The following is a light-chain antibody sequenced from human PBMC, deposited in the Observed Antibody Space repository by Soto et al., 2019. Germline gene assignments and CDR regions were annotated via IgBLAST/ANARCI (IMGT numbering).Light chain of an antibody. CDR3: LQDYNYPRLT. J-gene: IGKJ4*01. V-gene: IGKV1-6*01. CDR1: QGIRND. CDR2: AAS. Sequence: AIQMTQSPSSLSASVGDRVTITCRASQGIRNDLGWYQQKPGKATKLLIYAASSLQSGVPSRFSGSGSGTDFTLTISSLQVEDLATYYCLQDYNYPRLTFGGGTKGEIK.